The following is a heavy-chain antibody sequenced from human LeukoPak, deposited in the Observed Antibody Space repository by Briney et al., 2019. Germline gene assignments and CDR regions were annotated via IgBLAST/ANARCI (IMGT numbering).Heavy chain of an antibody. Sequence: GGSLRLSCAASGFIFSSYEMNWVRQAPGKGLEWVSYISSSGSVIYYAESVKGRFTIWRDNAKKSLYLQMNSLRAEDTAVYYCARGVALSATRFRDYWGQGTLVTVSS. CDR2: ISSSGSVI. J-gene: IGHJ4*02. D-gene: IGHD3-3*02. V-gene: IGHV3-48*03. CDR3: ARGVALSATRFRDY. CDR1: GFIFSSYE.